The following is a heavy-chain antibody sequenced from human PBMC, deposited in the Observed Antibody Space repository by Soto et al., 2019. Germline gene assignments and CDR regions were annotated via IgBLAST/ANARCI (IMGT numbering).Heavy chain of an antibody. CDR3: ARVAVAARPRWYNWFDP. CDR2: MNPNSGET. V-gene: IGHV1-8*01. J-gene: IGHJ5*02. CDR1: GGTFTDYD. D-gene: IGHD2-15*01. Sequence: QVQLVQSGAEVKNPGSSVKVSCKTSGGTFTDYDINWVRQATGQGLEWIGWMNPNSGETGYAQKFQGRVTMTRSASLSTAYLELSSLRSEDTAVYYCARVAVAARPRWYNWFDPWGQGTLVTVSS.